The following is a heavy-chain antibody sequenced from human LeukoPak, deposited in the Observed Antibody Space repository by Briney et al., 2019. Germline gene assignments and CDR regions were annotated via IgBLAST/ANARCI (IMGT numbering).Heavy chain of an antibody. CDR3: AKVCQPHVTYYGSRGYVDY. J-gene: IGHJ4*02. CDR2: ISGSGGST. CDR1: GFTFSSYA. V-gene: IGHV3-23*01. D-gene: IGHD3-22*01. Sequence: PGGSLRLSCAASGFTFSSYAMSWVRQAPGKGLEEVSAISGSGGSTYYADSVKGRFTISRDNSKNTLYLQMNSLRAEDRSVYSGAKVCQPHVTYYGSRGYVDYWGQGTLVTVSS.